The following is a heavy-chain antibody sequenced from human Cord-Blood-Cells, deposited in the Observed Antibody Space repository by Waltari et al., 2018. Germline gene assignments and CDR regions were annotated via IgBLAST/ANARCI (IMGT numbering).Heavy chain of an antibody. CDR3: ARAPLYGSCPDY. CDR2: INPNSGGT. J-gene: IGHJ4*02. V-gene: IGHV1-2*02. Sequence: QVQLVQSGAEVTKPGASVTVSCKASGYTFTGYYLHWERQAPGQGLEWMGWINPNSGGTNYAQKFQGRVTMTRDTSISTAYMELSRLRSDDTAVYYCARAPLYGSCPDYWGQGTLVTVSS. CDR1: GYTFTGYY. D-gene: IGHD2-2*01.